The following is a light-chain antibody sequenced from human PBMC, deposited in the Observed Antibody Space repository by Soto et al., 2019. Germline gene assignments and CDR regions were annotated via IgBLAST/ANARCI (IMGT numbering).Light chain of an antibody. CDR1: QSVSSN. Sequence: EIVLTQSPGTLSLSPGERATLSCRASQSVSSNLAWYQQKPGQAPRLLIYGASTRATGIPARFSGSGSGTEFTLTISSLQSEDFAVYYCHQYDNWPKTFGQGTRLEIK. V-gene: IGKV3-15*01. CDR3: HQYDNWPKT. CDR2: GAS. J-gene: IGKJ5*01.